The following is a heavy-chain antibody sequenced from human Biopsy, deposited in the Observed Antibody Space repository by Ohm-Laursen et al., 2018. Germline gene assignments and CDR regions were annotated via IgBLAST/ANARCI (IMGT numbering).Heavy chain of an antibody. Sequence: SLRLSCTASGFSFNTYTMNWVRQAPGEGLEWVSSISGSSTYIHYADSVKGRCTISRDNAKSSLYLQMNSLSAEDTAVYYCARDQGSYYYGMDVWGQGTTVTVSS. CDR1: GFSFNTYT. CDR3: ARDQGSYYYGMDV. V-gene: IGHV3-21*06. J-gene: IGHJ6*02. CDR2: ISGSSTYI.